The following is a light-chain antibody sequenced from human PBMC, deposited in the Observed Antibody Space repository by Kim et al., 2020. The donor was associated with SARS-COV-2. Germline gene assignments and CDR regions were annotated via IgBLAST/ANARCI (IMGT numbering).Light chain of an antibody. CDR3: QKYNSASWT. V-gene: IGKV1-27*01. CDR2: AAS. Sequence: ASVGDRVTITCRASQGISNYLAWYQQKPGKVPKLLIYAASTLQSGVPSRFSGSGSGTDFTLTITSLQPEDVATYYCQKYNSASWTFGQGTKVDIK. J-gene: IGKJ1*01. CDR1: QGISNY.